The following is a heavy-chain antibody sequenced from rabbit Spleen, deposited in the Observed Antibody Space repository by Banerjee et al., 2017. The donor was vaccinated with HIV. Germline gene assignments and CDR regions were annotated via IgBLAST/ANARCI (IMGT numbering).Heavy chain of an antibody. V-gene: IGHV1S45*01. CDR1: GFYFSTSYD. D-gene: IGHD6-1*01. CDR3: TRDAGSYAYIDGYFDL. CDR2: IYTGNGKN. Sequence: QEQLVEYGGGLVKPGASLTLICTASGFYFSTSYDMCWVRQAPGKGLEWIGFIYTGNGKNYYASWAKGRFTISKTSSTTVTLQMTSLTAADTATYFCTRDAGSYAYIDGYFDLLGQGTLVTVS. J-gene: IGHJ4*01.